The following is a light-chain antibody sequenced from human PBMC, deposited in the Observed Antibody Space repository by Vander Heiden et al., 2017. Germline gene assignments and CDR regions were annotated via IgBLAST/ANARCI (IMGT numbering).Light chain of an antibody. CDR2: DAS. CDR1: QSVSSY. Sequence: EIVLTQSPATLSLSPGERATLSCRASQSVSSYLAWYQQKPGQAPRLLIYDASNRATGIPARFSGSGSGTDFTLTISSLEPEDFAVYYCGQRGNGLTFGGGTKVEIK. V-gene: IGKV3-11*01. CDR3: GQRGNGLT. J-gene: IGKJ4*01.